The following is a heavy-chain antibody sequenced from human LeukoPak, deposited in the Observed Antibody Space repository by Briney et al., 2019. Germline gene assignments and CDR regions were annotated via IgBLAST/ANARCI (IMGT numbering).Heavy chain of an antibody. CDR2: TNPNSGGT. J-gene: IGHJ4*02. CDR3: ARVTGSGGSCY. Sequence: ASVKVSCKASGYTFTGYYMHWVRQAPGQGLEWMGRTNPNSGGTNYAQKFQGRVTMTRDTSISTAYMELSRLRSDDTAVYYRARVTGSGGSCYWGQGTLVTVSS. V-gene: IGHV1-2*06. CDR1: GYTFTGYY. D-gene: IGHD2-15*01.